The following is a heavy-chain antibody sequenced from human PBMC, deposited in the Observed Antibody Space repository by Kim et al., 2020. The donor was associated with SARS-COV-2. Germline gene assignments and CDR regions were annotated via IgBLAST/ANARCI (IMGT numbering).Heavy chain of an antibody. CDR3: AKAGGYGGSHFDY. J-gene: IGHJ4*02. D-gene: IGHD1-26*01. CDR1: GFDFSDYW. Sequence: GGSLRLSCAASGFDFSDYWMHWIRQVPGRGLFWVARLNGDGSVSTYADSVKGRFTISRDNVNNLLSLQMSSLRADDTAVYYCAKAGGYGGSHFDYWSQGT. CDR2: LNGDGSVS. V-gene: IGHV3-74*01.